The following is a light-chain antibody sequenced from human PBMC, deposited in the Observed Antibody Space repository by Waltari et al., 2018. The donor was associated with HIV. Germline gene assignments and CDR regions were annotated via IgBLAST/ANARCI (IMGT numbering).Light chain of an antibody. CDR3: ASWDDSVTGSNWV. V-gene: IGLV1-44*01. J-gene: IGLJ3*02. CDR1: NSNIGRNT. Sequence: QSVLTQPPSASGTPGQRVFISCSGSNSNIGRNTVHLYPHLPGTAPKLLIYDDHMRPSGVPDRFSGSRSGTSASLAIGGLHSEDEAHYFCASWDDSVTGSNWVFGGGTRLTVL. CDR2: DDH.